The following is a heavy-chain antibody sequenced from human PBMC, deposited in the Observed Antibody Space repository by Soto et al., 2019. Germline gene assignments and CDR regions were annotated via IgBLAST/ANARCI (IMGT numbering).Heavy chain of an antibody. D-gene: IGHD1-26*01. V-gene: IGHV3-23*01. CDR1: GFTFSSYA. CDR2: ISGSGGST. J-gene: IGHJ4*02. Sequence: EVQLLESGGGLVQPGGSLRLSCAASGFTFSSYAMSWVRQAPGKGLEWVSAISGSGGSTYYADSVRGRFTISRDNSKNTLYLQMNSLRAEDTAVYYCAKGLFRYSGSYYGGDYWGQGTLVTVSS. CDR3: AKGLFRYSGSYYGGDY.